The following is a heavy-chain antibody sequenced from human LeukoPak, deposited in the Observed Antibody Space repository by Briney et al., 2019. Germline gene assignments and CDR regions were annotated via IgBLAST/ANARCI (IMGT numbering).Heavy chain of an antibody. CDR3: AREYNDGYSSGWSYFDY. J-gene: IGHJ4*02. CDR1: GFTFSSYG. CDR2: IWYDGSNK. D-gene: IGHD6-19*01. V-gene: IGHV3-33*01. Sequence: RSLRLSCAASGFTFSSYGMHWVRQAPGKGLEWVAVIWYDGSNKYYADSVKGRFTISRDNSKNTLYLQMNSLRAEDTAVYYCAREYNDGYSSGWSYFDYWGQGTLVTVSS.